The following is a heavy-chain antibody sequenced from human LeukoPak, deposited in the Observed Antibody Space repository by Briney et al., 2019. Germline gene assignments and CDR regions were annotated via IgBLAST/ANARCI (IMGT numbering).Heavy chain of an antibody. CDR2: VYYSAST. Sequence: SETLSLTCTVSAGSLSSTSYYWHWIRQPPGKGLEWIGSVYYSASTYYNPSLRGRITISKDTPNNQFSLRLTSVTAADTAIYSCDNHTRELDYCVGVVFDYQGQAILVTVSS. V-gene: IGHV4-39*01. D-gene: IGHD4-17*01. J-gene: IGHJ4*02. CDR3: DNHTRELDYCVGVVFDY. CDR1: AGSLSSTSYY.